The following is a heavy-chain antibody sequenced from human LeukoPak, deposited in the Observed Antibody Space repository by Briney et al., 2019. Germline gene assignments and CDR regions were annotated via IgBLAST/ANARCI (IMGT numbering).Heavy chain of an antibody. D-gene: IGHD1-14*01. Sequence: GGSLRLSCAASGFTFSSCGFNWVRQAPGKGLEWVSSIGPTGTDRYHADSVRGRFTISRDNAKNSMYLQMDSLRDEDTAVYYCATETIGRHYDYWGQGTLLTVSS. V-gene: IGHV3-21*01. CDR2: IGPTGTDR. CDR1: GFTFSSCG. CDR3: ATETIGRHYDY. J-gene: IGHJ4*02.